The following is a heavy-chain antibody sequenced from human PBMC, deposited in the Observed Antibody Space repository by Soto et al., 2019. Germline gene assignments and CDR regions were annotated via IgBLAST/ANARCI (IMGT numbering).Heavy chain of an antibody. Sequence: SETLSLTCDVYGGSFSGYIWTWIRQTPGKGLQWIGQINHSGSANYNPSLKSRVTISVHTSNSQFSLELSSVTAADTAVYYCARTISRYDFGGGHPMAGRDVGGKGTRAT. CDR1: GGSFSGYI. D-gene: IGHD3-3*01. V-gene: IGHV4-34*01. CDR3: ARTISRYDFGGGHPMAGRDV. CDR2: INHSGSA. J-gene: IGHJ6*04.